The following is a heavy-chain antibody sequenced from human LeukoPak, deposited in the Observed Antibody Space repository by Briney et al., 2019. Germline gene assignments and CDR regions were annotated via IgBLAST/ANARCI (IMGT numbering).Heavy chain of an antibody. Sequence: GASVKVSCKASGYTFTGSYMHWVRQAPGQGLEWMGWINPNSGGTNYAQKFQGRVTMTRDTSISTAYMEPSRLRSDDTAVYYCAREAAGDIVVVVAATMELGDAFDIWGQGTMVTVSS. CDR2: INPNSGGT. J-gene: IGHJ3*02. V-gene: IGHV1-2*02. CDR3: AREAAGDIVVVVAATMELGDAFDI. CDR1: GYTFTGSY. D-gene: IGHD2-15*01.